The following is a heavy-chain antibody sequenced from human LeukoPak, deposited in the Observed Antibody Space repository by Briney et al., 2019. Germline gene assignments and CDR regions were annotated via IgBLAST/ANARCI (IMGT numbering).Heavy chain of an antibody. J-gene: IGHJ5*02. CDR1: GGSLSGFY. V-gene: IGHV4-34*01. Sequence: SETLSLTCAVSGGSLSGFYWSWIRQSPGKGLVWIGEIKHGGATNYNPSLQSRVTMSLDTSTNQLSLKLRSVIAADTAVYYCAREVSSDDYGDYGWFDPWGQGTLVTVSS. CDR2: IKHGGAT. D-gene: IGHD4-17*01. CDR3: AREVSSDDYGDYGWFDP.